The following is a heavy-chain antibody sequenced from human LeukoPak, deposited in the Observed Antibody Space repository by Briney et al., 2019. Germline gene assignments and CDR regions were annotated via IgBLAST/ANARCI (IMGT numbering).Heavy chain of an antibody. CDR3: ARGMDTAMVHMPFSYYYGMDV. Sequence: GASVKVSCKASGGTFSSYAISWVRQAPGQGLEWMGGIIPIFGTANYAQKFQGRVTITADESTSTAYMELSNLRSEDTAVYYCARGMDTAMVHMPFSYYYGMDVWGQGTTVTVSS. CDR1: GGTFSSYA. J-gene: IGHJ6*02. D-gene: IGHD5-18*01. V-gene: IGHV1-69*13. CDR2: IIPIFGTA.